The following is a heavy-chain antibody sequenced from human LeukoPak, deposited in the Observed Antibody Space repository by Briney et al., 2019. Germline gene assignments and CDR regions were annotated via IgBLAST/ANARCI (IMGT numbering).Heavy chain of an antibody. V-gene: IGHV3-74*01. Sequence: GGSLRLSCAASGFTFDSYWMHWVRQAPGKGLVWVSGINSDGKATSYADSVKGRFTISRDNAKNTLFLQMNSLRVEDTAVYYCAKLSSYWSFDYWGQGSLVTVSP. J-gene: IGHJ4*02. CDR3: AKLSSYWSFDY. D-gene: IGHD6-13*01. CDR2: INSDGKAT. CDR1: GFTFDSYW.